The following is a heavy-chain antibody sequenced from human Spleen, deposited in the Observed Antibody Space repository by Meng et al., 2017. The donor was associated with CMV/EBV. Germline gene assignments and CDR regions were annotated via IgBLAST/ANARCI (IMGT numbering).Heavy chain of an antibody. CDR2: IKSKTDGGST. V-gene: IGHV3-15*01. CDR3: TTPQGWLKRALGY. D-gene: IGHD3-22*01. CDR1: GFIFSNAW. Sequence: GGSLRLSCAASGFIFSNAWMSWVRQAPGKGLEEVGRIKSKTDGGSTDYSAPVKGRFTISRDDSKDTLYLQMKSLKTEDTAIYYCTTPQGWLKRALGYWGQGTLVTVSS. J-gene: IGHJ4*02.